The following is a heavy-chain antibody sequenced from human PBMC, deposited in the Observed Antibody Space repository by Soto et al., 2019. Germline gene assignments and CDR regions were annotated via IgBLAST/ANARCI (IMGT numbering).Heavy chain of an antibody. CDR2: ISSSSSYI. J-gene: IGHJ6*04. V-gene: IGHV3-21*01. Sequence: EVQLVESGGGLVKPGGSLRLSCAASGFTFSSYSMNWVRQAPGKGLEWVSSISSSSSYIYYADSVKGRFTISRDNAKNSLHLQMTRLRAEDTDVYYCARDKCFGVVINTLVMDIWGKGTTVTVAS. D-gene: IGHD3-3*01. CDR3: ARDKCFGVVINTLVMDI. CDR1: GFTFSSYS.